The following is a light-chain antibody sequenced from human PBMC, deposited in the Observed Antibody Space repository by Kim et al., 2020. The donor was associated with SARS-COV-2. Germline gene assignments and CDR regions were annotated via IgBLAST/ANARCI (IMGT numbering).Light chain of an antibody. Sequence: ASVGDRVTITCRESQDIRNDLGWYQQNPGRAPKLLIYGASSLQSGVPSRFSGSGSGTEFTLTISSVQPEDFATYFCLQHSTYPITFGQGTRLEIK. J-gene: IGKJ5*01. V-gene: IGKV1-17*01. CDR1: QDIRND. CDR3: LQHSTYPIT. CDR2: GAS.